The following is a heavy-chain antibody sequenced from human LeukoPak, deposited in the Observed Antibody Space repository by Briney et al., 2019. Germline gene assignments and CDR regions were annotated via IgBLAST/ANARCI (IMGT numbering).Heavy chain of an antibody. D-gene: IGHD3-22*01. CDR1: GGSISGSSW. CDR3: ARGYYYDSSGYYYLYYFDY. Sequence: SETLSLTCAVSGGSISGSSWWTWVRQPPGEGLEWIGEINHSGSTNYNPSLKSRVTISVDTSKNQFSLKLSSVTAADTAVYYCARGYYYDSSGYYYLYYFDYWGQGTLVTVSS. CDR2: INHSGST. J-gene: IGHJ4*02. V-gene: IGHV4-4*02.